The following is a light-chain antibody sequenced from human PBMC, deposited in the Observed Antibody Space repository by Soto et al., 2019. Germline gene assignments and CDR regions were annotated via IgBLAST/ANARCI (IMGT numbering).Light chain of an antibody. CDR2: EGS. CDR1: SSDVGNYNL. J-gene: IGLJ2*01. Sequence: QSVLTQPASVSGSPGQSITISCTGTSSDVGNYNLVSWYQHHPGKAPKLMIYEGSKWPSGVSNRFSGSKSGNTSYLTIYGLQAEDEADYYCCSSAGGGTVGFGGGTKLTVL. CDR3: CSSAGGGTVG. V-gene: IGLV2-23*01.